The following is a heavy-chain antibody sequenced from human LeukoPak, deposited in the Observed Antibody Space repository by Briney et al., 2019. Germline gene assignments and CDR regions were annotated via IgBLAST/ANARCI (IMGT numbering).Heavy chain of an antibody. Sequence: GGSLRLSCAASGFTFSSYWMHWVRQAPGKGRVWVSRINSDGSSTSYADSVKGRFTISRDNAKTSLYLQMNSLRAEDTALYYCAKSSYFVVVPAAPDYWGQGTLVTVSS. D-gene: IGHD2-2*01. V-gene: IGHV3-74*01. CDR3: AKSSYFVVVPAAPDY. CDR1: GFTFSSYW. J-gene: IGHJ4*02. CDR2: INSDGSST.